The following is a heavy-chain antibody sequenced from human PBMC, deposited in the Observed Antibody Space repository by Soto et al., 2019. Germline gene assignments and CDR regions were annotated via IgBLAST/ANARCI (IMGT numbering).Heavy chain of an antibody. CDR2: VTSDGSNK. V-gene: IGHV3-30*04. Sequence: QVHLEESGGGVVHPGRSLRLSCAASGFTFNTYAVHWVRQAPGKGLEWVAVVTSDGSNKYYSDSVKGRFSISRANSNNTLSLQTNSLRTEDTAVYDCARGAITGLRCVDYWGRGTLVSVSS. CDR3: ARGAITGLRCVDY. CDR1: GFTFNTYA. J-gene: IGHJ4*02. D-gene: IGHD1-26*01.